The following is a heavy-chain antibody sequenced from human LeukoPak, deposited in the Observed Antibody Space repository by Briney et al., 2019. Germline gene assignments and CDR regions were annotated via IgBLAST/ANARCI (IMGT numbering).Heavy chain of an antibody. V-gene: IGHV1-3*01. D-gene: IGHD6-13*01. CDR3: ARAAAAANGWFDP. J-gene: IGHJ5*02. CDR1: GYTFTNYA. CDR2: INAGNGNT. Sequence: ASVKVSCKASGYTFTNYAMHWVRQAPGQRLEWMGWINAGNGNTKYSQKFQGRVTITRDTSANTAYVELSSLRSEDTAVYYCARAAAAANGWFDPWGQGTLVTVSS.